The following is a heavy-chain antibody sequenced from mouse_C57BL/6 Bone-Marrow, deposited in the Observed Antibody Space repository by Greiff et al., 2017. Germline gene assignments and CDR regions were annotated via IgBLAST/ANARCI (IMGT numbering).Heavy chain of an antibody. CDR3: ARYFTRVVGKGLYFDD. Sequence: QVQLQEPGAELVKPGASVKLSCKASGYTFTSYWMHWVKQRPGQGLEWIGLIHPISGSTNYNEKFKGKATLTVDKSSSTAYMQLSSLTSEDSAVYYCARYFTRVVGKGLYFDDWGKGTTLTVSS. CDR1: GYTFTSYW. D-gene: IGHD1-1*01. J-gene: IGHJ2*01. V-gene: IGHV1-64*01. CDR2: IHPISGST.